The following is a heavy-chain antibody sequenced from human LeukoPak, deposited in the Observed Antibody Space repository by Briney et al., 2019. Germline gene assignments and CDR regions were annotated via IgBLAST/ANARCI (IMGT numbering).Heavy chain of an antibody. J-gene: IGHJ4*02. V-gene: IGHV3-23*01. D-gene: IGHD6-6*01. Sequence: PGASLRLSCAASGFTFSSYAMNWVRQAPGKGLEWVSAISGSGGSTYYADSVKGRFTISRDNSKNTLYLQMNSLRAEDTAVYYCAKVKSRSIAARGGYFDYWGQGTLVTVSS. CDR2: ISGSGGST. CDR1: GFTFSSYA. CDR3: AKVKSRSIAARGGYFDY.